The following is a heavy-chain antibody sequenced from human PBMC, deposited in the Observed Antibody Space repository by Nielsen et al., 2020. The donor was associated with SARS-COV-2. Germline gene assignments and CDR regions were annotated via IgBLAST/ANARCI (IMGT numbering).Heavy chain of an antibody. V-gene: IGHV3-30*18. D-gene: IGHD3-16*01. CDR1: GFNFNNYG. CDR3: AKRRGVFMITRGGGGALDV. J-gene: IGHJ6*02. CDR2: ISYEGSKK. Sequence: GESLKISCPASGFNFNNYGMYWVRQAPGKGLEWVASISYEGSKKYFADSLEGRFTISTDFSRHTVYLQMNSLRVEDTAIYYCAKRRGVFMITRGGGGALDVWGQGTTVTVSS.